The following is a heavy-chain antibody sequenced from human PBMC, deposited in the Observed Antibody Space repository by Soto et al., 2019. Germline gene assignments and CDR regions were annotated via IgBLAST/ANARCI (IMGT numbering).Heavy chain of an antibody. D-gene: IGHD5-18*01. CDR3: ASGRIQIWYPF. CDR1: GVSISSYY. Sequence: LETLCLTCTVSGVSISSYYWSWIRQPPGNGLEWIGYIDYSGSTNYNPSLKSRVTISVDTSKNQFSLKLSSVTAADTAVYYCASGRIQIWYPF. V-gene: IGHV4-59*01. J-gene: IGHJ3*01. CDR2: IDYSGST.